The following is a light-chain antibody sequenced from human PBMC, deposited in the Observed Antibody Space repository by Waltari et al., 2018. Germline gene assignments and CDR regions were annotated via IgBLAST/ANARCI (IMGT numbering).Light chain of an antibody. CDR1: QGILDGSNNRNS. Sequence: IVMTQSPDSLAVSLGERATINCKSSQGILDGSNNRNSLAWYQQKPGQSQNLLIYLASTRESGVPDRFSGSGSGTDFSLTIGSLQAEDVAVYYCQQYYRVPLTFGGGTKIEIK. CDR3: QQYYRVPLT. CDR2: LAS. J-gene: IGKJ4*01. V-gene: IGKV4-1*01.